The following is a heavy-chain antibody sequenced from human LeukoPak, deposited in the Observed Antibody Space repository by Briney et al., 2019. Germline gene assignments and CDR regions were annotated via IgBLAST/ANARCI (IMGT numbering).Heavy chain of an antibody. V-gene: IGHV4-4*07. D-gene: IGHD3-16*01. CDR3: ATGGGDY. CDR2: IYPTGST. Sequence: PSGILSLTCTVSGGSIISYYWSWIRQPAGKGLEWIGRIYPTGSTNYNPSLKSRVTMSVDTSKNQFSLRLTSVTAADTAVYYCATGGGDYWGQGTLVTVSS. CDR1: GGSIISYY. J-gene: IGHJ4*02.